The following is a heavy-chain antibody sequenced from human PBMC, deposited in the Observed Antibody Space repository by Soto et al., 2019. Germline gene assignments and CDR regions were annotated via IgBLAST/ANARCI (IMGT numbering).Heavy chain of an antibody. Sequence: GGSLRLSCEASGFTFINYAISWGRQAPGKELEWVARISDTGGDSYYADSMDGRFTISRDNSKNTLYLQINSLRAEDTAVYYCVRDLYRSATMPCLDHWGQGTLVTVSS. J-gene: IGHJ4*02. V-gene: IGHV3-23*01. CDR3: VRDLYRSATMPCLDH. D-gene: IGHD1-1*01. CDR1: GFTFINYA. CDR2: ISDTGGDS.